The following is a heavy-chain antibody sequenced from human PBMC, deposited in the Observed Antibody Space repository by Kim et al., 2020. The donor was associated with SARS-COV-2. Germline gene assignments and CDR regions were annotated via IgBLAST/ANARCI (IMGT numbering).Heavy chain of an antibody. CDR2: K. Sequence: KYYADAVKGRFTISRDNSKNTLYLQMNSLRAEDTAVYYCARESGSGSYCDYWGQGTLVTVSS. V-gene: IGHV3-33*01. J-gene: IGHJ4*02. D-gene: IGHD3-10*01. CDR3: ARESGSGSYCDY.